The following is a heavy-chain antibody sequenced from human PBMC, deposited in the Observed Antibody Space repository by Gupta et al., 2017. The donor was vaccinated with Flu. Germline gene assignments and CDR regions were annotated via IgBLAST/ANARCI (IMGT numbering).Heavy chain of an antibody. V-gene: IGHV1-2*06. Sequence: GQGLGWMGRITPNSGDTKYAQRFQGRVTMTRATSISTVYMELNRLRSDDTAVYYCARVQGCSSPTCYTGGADYWGQGTLVTVSS. CDR3: ARVQGCSSPTCYTGGADY. CDR2: ITPNSGDT. J-gene: IGHJ4*02. D-gene: IGHD2-2*02.